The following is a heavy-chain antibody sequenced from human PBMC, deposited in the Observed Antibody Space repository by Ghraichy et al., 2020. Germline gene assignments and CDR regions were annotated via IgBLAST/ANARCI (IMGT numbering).Heavy chain of an antibody. CDR3: TRVGAAARGAFDI. Sequence: GGSLRLSCTASGFTFGDYAMSWVRQAPGKGLEWVGFIRSKAYGGTTEYAASVKGRFTISRDDSKSIAYLQMNSLKTEDTAVYYCTRVGAAARGAFDIWGQGTMVTVSS. J-gene: IGHJ3*02. CDR1: GFTFGDYA. V-gene: IGHV3-49*04. D-gene: IGHD6-6*01. CDR2: IRSKAYGGTT.